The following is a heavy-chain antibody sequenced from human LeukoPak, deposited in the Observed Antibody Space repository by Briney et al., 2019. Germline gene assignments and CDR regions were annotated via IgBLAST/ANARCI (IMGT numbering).Heavy chain of an antibody. J-gene: IGHJ4*02. CDR1: GYTFNIYY. CDR3: ARKGTAIDFDY. D-gene: IGHD6-13*01. Sequence: GASVKVSCKASGYTFNIYYMHWLRQAPGQGLEWMGIINPSGGSKSYAQKFQGRVTMTRDTSTSTVYMELSSLRSEDTAVYYCARKGTAIDFDYWGQGTLVTVSS. V-gene: IGHV1-46*02. CDR2: INPSGGSK.